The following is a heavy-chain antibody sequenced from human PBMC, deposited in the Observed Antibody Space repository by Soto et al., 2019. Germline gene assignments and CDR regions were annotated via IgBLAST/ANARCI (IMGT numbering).Heavy chain of an antibody. CDR2: ISWNSGSI. J-gene: IGHJ4*02. D-gene: IGHD3-10*01. CDR3: AKEISRKYYYGSESYYNGIDY. Sequence: EVQLVESGGGLVQPGRSLRLSCAASGFTFDDYAMHWVRQAPGKGLEWVSGISWNSGSIGYADSVKGRFTISRDNAKNSLYLQMNSLRAEDTAVYYCAKEISRKYYYGSESYYNGIDYWGQGTLVTVSS. V-gene: IGHV3-9*01. CDR1: GFTFDDYA.